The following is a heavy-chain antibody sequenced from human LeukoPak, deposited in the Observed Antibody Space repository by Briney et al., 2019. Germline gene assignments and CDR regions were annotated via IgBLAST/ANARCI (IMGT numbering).Heavy chain of an antibody. V-gene: IGHV4-61*02. CDR1: GGSISSGSYY. CDR3: ARELPAHILEWFQGYWFDP. CDR2: IYTSGST. D-gene: IGHD3-3*01. Sequence: KSSQTLSLTCTVSGGSISSGSYYWSWIRQPAGKGLEWIGRIYTSGSTNYNPSLKSRVTISVDTSKNQFSLKLSSVTAADTAVYYCARELPAHILEWFQGYWFDPWGQGTLVTVSS. J-gene: IGHJ5*02.